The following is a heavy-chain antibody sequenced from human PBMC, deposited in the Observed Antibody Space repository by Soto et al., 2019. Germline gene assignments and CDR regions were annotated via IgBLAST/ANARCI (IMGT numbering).Heavy chain of an antibody. CDR3: AKDLVLLRS. V-gene: IGHV3-23*01. CDR1: GFTFSSFA. CDR2: ISGSGGTT. Sequence: GGSLRLSCAASGFTFSSFAMTWVREAPGRGLEWILGISGSGGTTYDADSVKGRFIFSRDNSKNTLYLQMNSLRAEDTAIYYCAKDLVLLRSWGQGTLVTVSS. D-gene: IGHD1-26*01. J-gene: IGHJ5*02.